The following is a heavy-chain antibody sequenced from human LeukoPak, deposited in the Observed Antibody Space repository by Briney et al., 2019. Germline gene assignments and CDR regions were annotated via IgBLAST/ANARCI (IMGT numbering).Heavy chain of an antibody. CDR3: AKDLRITMIVVVITPDY. J-gene: IGHJ4*02. CDR1: GFTFSSYA. V-gene: IGHV3-23*01. Sequence: GGSLRLSCAASGFTFSSYAMSWVRQAPGKGLEWVSAISGSGGSTYYADCVKGRFTISRDNSKNTLYLQMNSLRAEDTAVYYCAKDLRITMIVVVITPDYWGQGTLVTVSS. D-gene: IGHD3-22*01. CDR2: ISGSGGST.